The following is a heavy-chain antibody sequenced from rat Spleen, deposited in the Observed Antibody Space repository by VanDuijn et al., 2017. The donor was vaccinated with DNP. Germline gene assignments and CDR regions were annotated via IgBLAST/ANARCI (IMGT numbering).Heavy chain of an antibody. V-gene: IGHV5-25*01. CDR3: TRRDSSLLLHGFFDY. CDR1: GFTFSNYD. D-gene: IGHD1-1*01. Sequence: EVQLVESGGGLVQPGRSLKLSCAASGFTFSNYDMAWVRQAPTKGLEWVASISTSGGSTYYRDSVKGRFTISRDNARSILYLQMDSLGSEDTATYYCTRRDSSLLLHGFFDYWGQGVMVTVSS. CDR2: ISTSGGST. J-gene: IGHJ2*01.